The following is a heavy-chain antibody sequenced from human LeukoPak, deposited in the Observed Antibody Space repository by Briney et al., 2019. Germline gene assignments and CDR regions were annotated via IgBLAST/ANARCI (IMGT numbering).Heavy chain of an antibody. D-gene: IGHD6-13*01. V-gene: IGHV3-23*01. Sequence: GTSLRLSCAASGFTFSSYAMSWVRQAPGKGLEWVSAISGSGGSTYYADSVKGRFTISRDNSKNTLYLQMNSLRAEDTAVYYCAKDRGSSSWFRGHYYYMDVWGKGTTVTVSS. CDR3: AKDRGSSSWFRGHYYYMDV. CDR1: GFTFSSYA. CDR2: ISGSGGST. J-gene: IGHJ6*03.